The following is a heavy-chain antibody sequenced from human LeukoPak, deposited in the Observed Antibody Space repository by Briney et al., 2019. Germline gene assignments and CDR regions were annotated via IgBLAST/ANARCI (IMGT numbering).Heavy chain of an antibody. V-gene: IGHV4-39*07. CDR1: GGSINNNDFY. J-gene: IGHJ6*02. D-gene: IGHD3-22*01. CDR2: IYYSGST. Sequence: SETLSLTCTVSGGSINNNDFYWGWIRQPPGKGLEWIGTIYYSGSTYYKSSLKSRVTISEDMSKNQFSLKLSSVTAADTAVYYCASLDPEHYYVSTLLGYYGMDVWGQGTTVTVSS. CDR3: ASLDPEHYYVSTLLGYYGMDV.